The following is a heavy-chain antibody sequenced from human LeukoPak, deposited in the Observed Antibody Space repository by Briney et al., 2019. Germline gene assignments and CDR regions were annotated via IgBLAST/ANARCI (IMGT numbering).Heavy chain of an antibody. D-gene: IGHD2-15*01. J-gene: IGHJ6*03. CDR2: INHSGST. Sequence: SETLSLTCAVYGGSFSGYYWSWIRQPPGKGLEWIGEINHSGSTNYNPSLKSRVTISVDTSKNQFSLKLSSVTAADTAVHYCARRARWVAAAYYYYMDVWGKGTTVTVSS. CDR3: ARRARWVAAAYYYYMDV. V-gene: IGHV4-34*01. CDR1: GGSFSGYY.